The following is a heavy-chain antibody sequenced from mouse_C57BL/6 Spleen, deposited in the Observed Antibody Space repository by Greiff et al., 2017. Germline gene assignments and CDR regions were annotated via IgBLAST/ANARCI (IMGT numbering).Heavy chain of an antibody. CDR2: ISSGGDYI. D-gene: IGHD3-1*01. CDR3: TRVGEAWFAY. Sequence: EVQGVESGAGLVKPGGSLKLSCAASGFTFSSYAMSWVRQTPEKRLEWVAYISSGGDYIYYADTVKGRFTISRDNARNTLYLQMSSLKSEDTAMYYCTRVGEAWFAYWGQGTLVTVSA. CDR1: GFTFSSYA. V-gene: IGHV5-9-1*02. J-gene: IGHJ3*01.